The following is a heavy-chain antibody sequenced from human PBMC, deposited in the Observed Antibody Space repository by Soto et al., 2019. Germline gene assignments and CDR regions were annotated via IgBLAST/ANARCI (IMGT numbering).Heavy chain of an antibody. CDR3: ARDPGYCTNGVCPIFDF. Sequence: GTPALTCTVSGDSIKNYFWSWVRQPPGKGLEWIGHFYHSGTTNYSPALKSRVTISIDQSKNQFSLRLNSVTAADTAVYFCARDPGYCTNGVCPIFDFWGQGSPVT. CDR2: FYHSGTT. J-gene: IGHJ4*02. CDR1: GDSIKNYF. V-gene: IGHV4-59*01. D-gene: IGHD2-8*01.